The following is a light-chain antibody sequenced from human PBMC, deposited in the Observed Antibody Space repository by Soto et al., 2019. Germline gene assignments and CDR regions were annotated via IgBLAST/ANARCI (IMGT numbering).Light chain of an antibody. CDR3: QQYGSTPLT. CDR2: DAS. CDR1: QSVRSNY. Sequence: EIVLKQSPDTLSLSPGERATLSCRASQSVRSNYLAWYQQKPGQAPRFLIYDASSRATGIPDRFSGSGSGTDFTLTISRLEPEDFAGYYCQQYGSTPLTFGGGTKVDIK. V-gene: IGKV3-20*01. J-gene: IGKJ4*01.